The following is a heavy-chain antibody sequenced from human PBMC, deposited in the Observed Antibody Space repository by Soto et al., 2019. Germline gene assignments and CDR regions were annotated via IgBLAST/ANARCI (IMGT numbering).Heavy chain of an antibody. CDR2: IYYSGSI. J-gene: IGHJ6*02. Sequence: NPSETLSLTCNVSGGSISSDYWSWIRQPPGKGLEWIGFIYYSGSINYNPSLESRVAISVDTSKNQFSLKLTSVTAADTAVYYCARHNGPLYVGYYYDMDVWGQGTTVTVSS. V-gene: IGHV4-59*08. CDR3: ARHNGPLYVGYYYDMDV. CDR1: GGSISSDY. D-gene: IGHD3-16*01.